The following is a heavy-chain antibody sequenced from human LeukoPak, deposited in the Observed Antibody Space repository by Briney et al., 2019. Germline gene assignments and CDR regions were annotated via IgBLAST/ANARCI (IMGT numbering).Heavy chain of an antibody. V-gene: IGHV1-46*01. CDR3: ARARLRVQGGYASPFDP. CDR2: INPSGGST. D-gene: IGHD5-12*01. Sequence: GASVKVSCKASGYTFTSYYMHWVRQAPGQGLEWTGIINPSGGSTSYAQKFQGRVTMTRDTSTSTVHMELSSLRSEDTAVYYCARARLRVQGGYASPFDPWGQGTLVTVSS. CDR1: GYTFTSYY. J-gene: IGHJ5*02.